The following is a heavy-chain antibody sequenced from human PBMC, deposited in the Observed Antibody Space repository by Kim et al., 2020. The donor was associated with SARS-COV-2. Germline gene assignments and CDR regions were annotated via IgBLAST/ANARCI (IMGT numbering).Heavy chain of an antibody. CDR2: ITAGGGSP. CDR3: VQNWNVIAS. D-gene: IGHD1-1*01. V-gene: IGHV3-23*01. J-gene: IGHJ4*02. Sequence: GGSLRLSCSASGFTFDDYAMGWVRQAPGRGLEWVSAITAGGGSPQYADSVMGRFTISRDNAKNTLFPQMHSLRAEDTARYYCVQNWNVIASWGQGTLVTVSS. CDR1: GFTFDDYA.